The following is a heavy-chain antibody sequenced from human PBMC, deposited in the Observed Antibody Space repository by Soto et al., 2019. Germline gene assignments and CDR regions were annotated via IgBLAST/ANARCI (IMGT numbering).Heavy chain of an antibody. D-gene: IGHD3-3*01. J-gene: IGHJ4*02. CDR2: VIPSIESQ. V-gene: IGHV1-69*18. CDR3: ARGSEEWSNLGFFDS. Sequence: QVQLVQSGAEVKKPGSSVQVSCKASGGTFTTYSFIWVRQAPGQGLEWLGSVIPSIESQNYAQKFQDRVTISADESTRTAFLELSSLRSDDTAVYFCARGSEEWSNLGFFDSWGQGTLVTVSS. CDR1: GGTFTTYS.